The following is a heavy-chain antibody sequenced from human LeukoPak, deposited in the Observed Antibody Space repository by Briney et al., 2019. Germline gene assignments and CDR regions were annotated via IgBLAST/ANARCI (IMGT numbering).Heavy chain of an antibody. CDR2: ISDSGGYT. CDR1: GFTFSSSA. J-gene: IGHJ4*02. Sequence: GGSLRLSCAASGFTFSSSAMTWVRQAPGKGLEWVSSISDSGGYTYYADSVKGRFTISRDNGKKSVFLQMNSLRADDTAMYYCARSVRAGGDYWGQGTLVTVSS. V-gene: IGHV3-21*04. CDR3: ARSVRAGGDY.